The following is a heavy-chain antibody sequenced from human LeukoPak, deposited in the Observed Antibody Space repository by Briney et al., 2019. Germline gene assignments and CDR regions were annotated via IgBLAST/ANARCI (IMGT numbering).Heavy chain of an antibody. CDR2: ISYSGST. Sequence: SETLSLTCTVSGGSVSRDNYSWSWIRQPPGKGLEWIGYISYSGSTNYNPSLKSRVTISVDTSKNQFSLKLNSVTAADTAVYYCARHYGPWGQGTLVTVSS. V-gene: IGHV4-61*01. CDR1: GGSVSRDNYS. J-gene: IGHJ5*02. CDR3: ARHYGP. D-gene: IGHD3-16*01.